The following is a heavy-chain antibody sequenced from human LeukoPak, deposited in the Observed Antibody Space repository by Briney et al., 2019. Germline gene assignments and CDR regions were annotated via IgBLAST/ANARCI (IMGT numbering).Heavy chain of an antibody. CDR2: ISSGSKYI. CDR1: GFTFSSYS. V-gene: IGHV3-21*01. J-gene: IGHJ4*02. Sequence: GGSLRLSCVDSGFTFSSYSMNWVRQAPGKGLEWVSSISSGSKYIYNADSVKGRFTISRDNSKNSLYLQMNSPRVEDTAVYYCARALSYCYGSMDFWGQGTLVIVSS. D-gene: IGHD5-18*01. CDR3: ARALSYCYGSMDF.